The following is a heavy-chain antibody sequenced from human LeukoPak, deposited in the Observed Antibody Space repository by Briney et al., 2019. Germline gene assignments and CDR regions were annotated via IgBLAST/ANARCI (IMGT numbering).Heavy chain of an antibody. CDR1: GGSISSGDYY. CDR2: IYYSGST. J-gene: IGHJ4*02. D-gene: IGHD4-17*01. CDR3: ARVRTYGDYCY. Sequence: PSETLSLTCTVSGGSISSGDYYWSWIRQPPGKGLEWIGYIYYSGSTYYNPSLKSRVTISVDTSKNQFSLKLSSVTAADTAVYYCARVRTYGDYCYWGQGTLVTVSS. V-gene: IGHV4-30-4*01.